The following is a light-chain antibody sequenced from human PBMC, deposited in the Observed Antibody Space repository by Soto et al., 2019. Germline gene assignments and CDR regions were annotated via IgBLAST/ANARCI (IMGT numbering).Light chain of an antibody. CDR1: SSNIGAGYD. J-gene: IGLJ1*01. CDR3: QSYDSSLSGDV. Sequence: QPVLTQPPSVSGAPGQRVTISCTGSSSNIGAGYDVHWYQQLPGTAPKLLIYVNINRPSGVPDRFSGSKSGTSASLAITGLQAEDEADYYCQSYDSSLSGDVFGTGTKLTVL. CDR2: VNI. V-gene: IGLV1-40*01.